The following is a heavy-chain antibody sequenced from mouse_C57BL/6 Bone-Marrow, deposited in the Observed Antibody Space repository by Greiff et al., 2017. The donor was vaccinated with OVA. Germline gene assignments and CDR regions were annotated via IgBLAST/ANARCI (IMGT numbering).Heavy chain of an antibody. CDR3: ARWAYYSPFAY. D-gene: IGHD2-12*01. Sequence: VKLQQPGAELVRPGTSVKLSCKASGYTFTSYWMHWVKQRPGQGLEWIGVIDPSDSYTNYNQKFKGKATLTVDTSSSTAYMQLSSLTSEDSAVYYCARWAYYSPFAYWGQGTLVTVSA. J-gene: IGHJ3*01. CDR1: GYTFTSYW. CDR2: IDPSDSYT. V-gene: IGHV1-59*01.